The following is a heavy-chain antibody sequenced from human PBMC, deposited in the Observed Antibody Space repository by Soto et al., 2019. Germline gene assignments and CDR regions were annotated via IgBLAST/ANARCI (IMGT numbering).Heavy chain of an antibody. CDR1: GGSFSGYY. Sequence: SETLSLTCAVYGGSFSGYYWTWIRQPPGKGLEWIGEIIHSGGTKYNPSLKSRVTISMDTSKNQFSLKLSSVTAADTAVYYCARQAGTTGTDLAPWGRGALVTVYS. CDR3: ARQAGTTGTDLAP. V-gene: IGHV4-34*12. D-gene: IGHD1-7*01. J-gene: IGHJ5*02. CDR2: IIHSGGT.